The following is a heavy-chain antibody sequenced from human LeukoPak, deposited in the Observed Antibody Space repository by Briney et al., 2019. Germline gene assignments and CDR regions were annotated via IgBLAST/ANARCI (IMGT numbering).Heavy chain of an antibody. V-gene: IGHV5-51*01. D-gene: IGHD5/OR15-5a*01. Sequence: GESLKISCKGSGYTFNNYWIAWVRQMPGKGLEWMGIVYPGDSDTKYSPFFQGQVTISVDKSISTAYLQWHSLKASDTAMFYCARRSVSNNYFDYWGQGTLVTVSS. J-gene: IGHJ4*02. CDR1: GYTFNNYW. CDR2: VYPGDSDT. CDR3: ARRSVSNNYFDY.